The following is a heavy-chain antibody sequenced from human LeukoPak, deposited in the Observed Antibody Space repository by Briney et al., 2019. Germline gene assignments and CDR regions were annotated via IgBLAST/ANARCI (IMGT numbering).Heavy chain of an antibody. Sequence: SETLSLTCTVSGGSISSGGYYWSWIRQHPGKGLEWIGYIYYSGSTYYNPSLKSRVTISVDTSKNQFSLKLSSVTAADTAVYYCTRSGYHDAFDIWGQGTMVTASS. CDR3: TRSGYHDAFDI. CDR1: GGSISSGGYY. J-gene: IGHJ3*02. CDR2: IYYSGST. D-gene: IGHD3-22*01. V-gene: IGHV4-31*03.